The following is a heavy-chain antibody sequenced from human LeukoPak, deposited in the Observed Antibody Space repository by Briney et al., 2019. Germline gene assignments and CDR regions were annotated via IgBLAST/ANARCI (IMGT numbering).Heavy chain of an antibody. CDR1: GGTFSRLA. D-gene: IGHD4-23*01. CDR3: ARGMPDYGGKDY. V-gene: IGHV1-69*05. Sequence: GASVKVSCKASGGTFSRLAISWVRQAPGHGLEWMGGIIPIFRSPNYARNFRDRVVISTDESTSTAYMELSSLRSEDTVVYYCARGMPDYGGKDYWGQGTLVTVSS. CDR2: IIPIFRSP. J-gene: IGHJ4*02.